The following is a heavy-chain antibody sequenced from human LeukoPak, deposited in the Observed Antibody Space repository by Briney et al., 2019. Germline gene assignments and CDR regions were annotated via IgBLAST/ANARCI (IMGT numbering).Heavy chain of an antibody. Sequence: GGSLRLSCAASGFNFSSYWMHWVRQAPGKGLVWVSRINSDGSRISYADSVKGRFTISRDNAKNTLYLQMNSLGAEDTAVYYCWWERLGWLGGQGTLVTVSS. V-gene: IGHV3-74*01. D-gene: IGHD1-26*01. J-gene: IGHJ4*02. CDR3: WWERLGWL. CDR1: GFNFSSYW. CDR2: INSDGSRI.